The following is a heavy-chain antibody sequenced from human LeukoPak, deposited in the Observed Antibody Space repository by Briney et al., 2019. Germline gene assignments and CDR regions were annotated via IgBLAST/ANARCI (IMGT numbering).Heavy chain of an antibody. CDR1: GGSISSYY. D-gene: IGHD1-26*01. CDR2: IYYSGST. V-gene: IGHV4-59*01. J-gene: IGHJ4*02. Sequence: SETLSLTCTVSGGSISSYYWSWIRQPPGKGLEWIGYIYYSGSTNYNPSLKSRVTISVDTSKNQFSLKLGSVTAADTAVYYCARSGSYYGAGFDYWGQGTLVTVSS. CDR3: ARSGSYYGAGFDY.